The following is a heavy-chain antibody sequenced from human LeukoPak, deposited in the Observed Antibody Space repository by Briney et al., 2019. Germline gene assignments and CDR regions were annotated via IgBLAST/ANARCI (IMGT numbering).Heavy chain of an antibody. Sequence: ASVKVSCKASGYTFTGYYMHWVRQAPGQGPEWVGRINPKSGVTNYAQKFQGRVSMTRDTSISTAYMELSRLRSDDTAVYYCAREISETYYAFDIWGQGTMVTVSS. CDR2: INPKSGVT. CDR3: AREISETYYAFDI. V-gene: IGHV1-2*06. CDR1: GYTFTGYY. J-gene: IGHJ3*02. D-gene: IGHD2-21*01.